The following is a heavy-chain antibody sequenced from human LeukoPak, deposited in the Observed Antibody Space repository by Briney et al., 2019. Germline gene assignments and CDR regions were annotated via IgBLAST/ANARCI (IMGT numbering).Heavy chain of an antibody. Sequence: ASVKVSCKASGYTFTSYGISWVRQAPGQGREWMGWISAYNGNTNYAQKLQGRVTMTTDTSTSTAYMELRSLRSDDTAVYYCARVYGSGSVPYYFDYWGQGTLVTVSS. CDR3: ARVYGSGSVPYYFDY. V-gene: IGHV1-18*01. J-gene: IGHJ4*02. D-gene: IGHD3-10*01. CDR2: ISAYNGNT. CDR1: GYTFTSYG.